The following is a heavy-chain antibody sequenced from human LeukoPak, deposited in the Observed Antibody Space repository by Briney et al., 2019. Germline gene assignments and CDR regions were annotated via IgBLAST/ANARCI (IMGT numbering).Heavy chain of an antibody. CDR3: ARVQSGGDYYYYYMDV. CDR2: IYSGGST. Sequence: PGGSLRLSCAASGFTVSSNYMSWVRQAPGKGLEWVSVIYSGGSTYYADSVKGRFTISRDNSKNTLYLQMNSLRAEDTAVYYCARVQSGGDYYYYYMDVWGKGTRSPSP. D-gene: IGHD5-24*01. CDR1: GFTVSSNY. J-gene: IGHJ6*03. V-gene: IGHV3-53*01.